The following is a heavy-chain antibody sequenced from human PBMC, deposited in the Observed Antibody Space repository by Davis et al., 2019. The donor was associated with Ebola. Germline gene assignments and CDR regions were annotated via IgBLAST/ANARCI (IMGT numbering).Heavy chain of an antibody. Sequence: GGSLRLSCAASGFTFSDYYMSWIRQAPGKGLEWVSYISSSGSTIYYADSVKGRFTISRDNAKNSLYLQMNSLRAEDTAVYYCAARGYYDSSGYLYYYYGMDVWGQGTTVTVSS. CDR1: GFTFSDYY. D-gene: IGHD3-22*01. CDR3: AARGYYDSSGYLYYYYGMDV. CDR2: ISSSGSTI. V-gene: IGHV3-11*01. J-gene: IGHJ6*02.